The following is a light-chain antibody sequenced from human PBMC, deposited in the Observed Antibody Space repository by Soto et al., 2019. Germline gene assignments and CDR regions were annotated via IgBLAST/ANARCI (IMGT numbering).Light chain of an antibody. CDR3: QQYDSWPPT. CDR2: GAS. V-gene: IGKV3-15*01. CDR1: QSIRNK. J-gene: IGKJ4*01. Sequence: ELVITQSPATVSVSPGERATLSCRASQSIRNKLAWYQQRPGQAPKILIYGASTRATGVPATFRGSGSGTEFTITINGLQSEDFALYWCQQYDSWPPTFGGGTKV.